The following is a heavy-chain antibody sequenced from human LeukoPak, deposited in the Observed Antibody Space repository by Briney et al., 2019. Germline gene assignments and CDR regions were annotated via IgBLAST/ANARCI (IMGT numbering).Heavy chain of an antibody. CDR2: ISAYNGNT. CDR3: ARSYYDFWSGDLNYYYYYMDV. Sequence: GASVKVSCKASGYTFTSYGISWVRQAPGQGLEWMGWISAYNGNTNYAQKLQGRVTMTTDTSTGTAYMELRSMRSDDTAVYYCARSYYDFWSGDLNYYYYYMDVWGKGTTVTVSS. J-gene: IGHJ6*03. V-gene: IGHV1-18*01. CDR1: GYTFTSYG. D-gene: IGHD3-3*01.